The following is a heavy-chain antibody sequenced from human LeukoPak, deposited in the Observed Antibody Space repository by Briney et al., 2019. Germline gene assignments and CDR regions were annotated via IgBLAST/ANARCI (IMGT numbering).Heavy chain of an antibody. CDR1: GGSISSSSYY. Sequence: PSETLSLTCTVSGGSISSSSYYWGWIRQPPGTGLEWIGSIYYSGSTYYSPSLKSRVTISLDTSRNQFSLKLNSVTAADTAMYYCARGKSRGSHTDYWGQGTLVTVSS. D-gene: IGHD1-26*01. J-gene: IGHJ4*02. CDR3: ARGKSRGSHTDY. CDR2: IYYSGST. V-gene: IGHV4-39*07.